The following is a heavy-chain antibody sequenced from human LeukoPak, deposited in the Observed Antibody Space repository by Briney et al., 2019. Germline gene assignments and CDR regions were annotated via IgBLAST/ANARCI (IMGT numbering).Heavy chain of an antibody. J-gene: IGHJ6*03. CDR3: AKDPGASVSGFHMDV. Sequence: PGGSLRLSCATSGFTFRNYGMHWVRQATGKGLEWVSFIWSDGNNRFYADSVKGRLTISRDNSKNMLYLQMDSLRPEDTAVYYCAKDPGASVSGFHMDVWGKGTTVIVSS. CDR1: GFTFRNYG. CDR2: IWSDGNNR. D-gene: IGHD2-8*02. V-gene: IGHV3-30*02.